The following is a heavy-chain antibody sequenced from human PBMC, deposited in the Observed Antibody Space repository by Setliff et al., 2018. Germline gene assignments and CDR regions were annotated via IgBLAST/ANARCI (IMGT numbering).Heavy chain of an antibody. D-gene: IGHD1-1*01. J-gene: IGHJ6*03. Sequence: GESLKISCAASGFSFSSYWMHWVRQGPGKGLEWVARINSDESRTNYAGSMKGRFTISRDNARNTVYLQMNSLRAEDTAVYYCARDREGDGNYYMDVWGKGTTVTVSS. CDR2: INSDESRT. V-gene: IGHV3-74*01. CDR1: GFSFSSYW. CDR3: ARDREGDGNYYMDV.